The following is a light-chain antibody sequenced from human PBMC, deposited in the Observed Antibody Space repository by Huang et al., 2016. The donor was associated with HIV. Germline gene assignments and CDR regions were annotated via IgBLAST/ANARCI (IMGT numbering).Light chain of an antibody. CDR2: EVS. V-gene: IGKV2-29*02. J-gene: IGKJ3*01. CDR1: QSLLHSDGKTY. Sequence: DLVMIQNQLSLSVTPGQPASITCKSSQSLLHSDGKTYLYWYLQKPGQYPHPLIYEVSRQFSGVPYRFSGRASGSAFLLYISLLESVYIAVHYCQRGVHFPLTFGPGTKVDIK. CDR3: QRGVHFPLT.